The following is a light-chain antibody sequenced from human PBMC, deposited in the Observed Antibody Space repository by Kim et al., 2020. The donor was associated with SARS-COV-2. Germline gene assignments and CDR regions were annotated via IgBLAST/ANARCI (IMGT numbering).Light chain of an antibody. CDR2: SNG. V-gene: IGLV1-47*01. Sequence: GQRVTSSCSGSQANVGSKVVYWYQQFPGKAPKILVYSNGQRPSGVPDRFSASKSGTSAFLAISGLRSEDEADYFCATWDDSLNGVIIGGGTQLTVL. CDR1: QANVGSKV. J-gene: IGLJ2*01. CDR3: ATWDDSLNGVI.